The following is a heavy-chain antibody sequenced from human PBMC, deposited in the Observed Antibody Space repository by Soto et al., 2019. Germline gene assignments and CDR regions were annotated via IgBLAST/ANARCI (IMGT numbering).Heavy chain of an antibody. CDR3: AHSRCGGDCLQSYSSHYYYGMDV. CDR1: GFSLSTSGVG. V-gene: IGHV2-5*02. J-gene: IGHJ6*02. CDR2: IYWDDDK. Sequence: QITLKESGPTLVRPTQTLTLTCTFSGFSLSTSGVGVGWIRQPPGKALEWLALIYWDDDKRYSPSLKSRLTITKDPPKHRVVLTMTNMDPVDTAPYYCAHSRCGGDCLQSYSSHYYYGMDVWGQGTTVTVSS. D-gene: IGHD2-21*02.